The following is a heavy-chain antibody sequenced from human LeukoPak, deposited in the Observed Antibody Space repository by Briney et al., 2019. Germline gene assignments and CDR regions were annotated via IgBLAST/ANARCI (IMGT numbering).Heavy chain of an antibody. J-gene: IGHJ6*03. Sequence: SVKVSCKASGGTFSSYAISWVRQAPGQGLEWMGGIIPIFGTANYAQKFQGRVTITADESTSTAYMELSSLRSEDTAVYYCAGGPYYYYYYMDVWGKGTTVTVSS. V-gene: IGHV1-69*13. CDR1: GGTFSSYA. CDR2: IIPIFGTA. CDR3: AGGPYYYYYYMDV.